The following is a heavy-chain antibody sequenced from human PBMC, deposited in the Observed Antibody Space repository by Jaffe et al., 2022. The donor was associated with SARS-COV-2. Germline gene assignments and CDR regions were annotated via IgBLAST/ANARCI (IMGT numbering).Heavy chain of an antibody. CDR3: AHRHRSGPSSYHGSYWGAFDF. Sequence: QITLKESGPTLVKPTQTLTLTCTFSGFSLSTYEVGVGWIRQPPGKALEWLALIYWDDEKRYSPSLKSRLTITKDTSKNQVVLTMTNMDPVDTATYYCAHRHRSGPSSYHGSYWGAFDFWGQGTMVTVSS. V-gene: IGHV2-5*02. D-gene: IGHD1-26*01. CDR2: IYWDDEK. J-gene: IGHJ3*01. CDR1: GFSLSTYEVG.